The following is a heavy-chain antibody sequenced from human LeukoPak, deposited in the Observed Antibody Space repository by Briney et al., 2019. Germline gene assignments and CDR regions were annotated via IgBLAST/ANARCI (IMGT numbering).Heavy chain of an antibody. CDR3: AMLSSSSYYFDY. CDR2: INPNSGGT. J-gene: IGHJ4*02. CDR1: GYTFTGYY. V-gene: IGHV1-2*04. Sequence: ASVKVSCKASGYTFTGYYMHWVRQAPGQGLEGMGWINPNSGGTNYAQKFQGWVTMTRDTSLSTAYMELSRLRSDATAVYYCAMLSSSSYYFDYWGQGTLVTVSS. D-gene: IGHD6-13*01.